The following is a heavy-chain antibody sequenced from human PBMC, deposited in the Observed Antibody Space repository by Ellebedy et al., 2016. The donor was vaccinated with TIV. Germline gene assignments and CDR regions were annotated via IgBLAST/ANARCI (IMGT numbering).Heavy chain of an antibody. Sequence: GESLKISXAASGFTFSSYAMHWVRQAPGKGLEWVAVISYDGSNKYYADSVKGRFTISRDNSKNTLYLQMNSLRAEDTAVYYCAREGSGWEPYYYYYYMDVWGKGTTVTVSS. V-gene: IGHV3-30-3*01. J-gene: IGHJ6*03. CDR3: AREGSGWEPYYYYYYMDV. D-gene: IGHD6-19*01. CDR2: ISYDGSNK. CDR1: GFTFSSYA.